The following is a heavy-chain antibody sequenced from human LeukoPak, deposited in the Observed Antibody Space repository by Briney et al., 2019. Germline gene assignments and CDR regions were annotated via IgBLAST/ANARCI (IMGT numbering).Heavy chain of an antibody. J-gene: IGHJ6*02. Sequence: GGSLRLSCSASGFPFSSYAMHWVRQAPGKGLEYVSAISDSGGSTYYADSVKGRFTISRDNSKNTMYLQMSSLRAEDTAVYFCVRGYSFGPYGMDVWGQGTTVTVSS. CDR2: ISDSGGST. CDR1: GFPFSSYA. V-gene: IGHV3-64D*09. CDR3: VRGYSFGPYGMDV. D-gene: IGHD2-15*01.